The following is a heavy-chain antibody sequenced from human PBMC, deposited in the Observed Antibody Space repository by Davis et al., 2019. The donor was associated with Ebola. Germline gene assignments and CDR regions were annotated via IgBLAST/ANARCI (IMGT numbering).Heavy chain of an antibody. V-gene: IGHV4-59*12. CDR3: ARGLGYCSSTSCYPTPFDY. Sequence: GSLRLSCTVSGGPISSYYWSWIRQPPGKGLEWIGYIYYSGSTNYNPSLKSRVTISVDTSKNQFSLKLSSVTAADTAVYYCARGLGYCSSTSCYPTPFDYWGQGTLVTVSS. CDR1: GGPISSYY. J-gene: IGHJ4*02. CDR2: IYYSGST. D-gene: IGHD2-2*01.